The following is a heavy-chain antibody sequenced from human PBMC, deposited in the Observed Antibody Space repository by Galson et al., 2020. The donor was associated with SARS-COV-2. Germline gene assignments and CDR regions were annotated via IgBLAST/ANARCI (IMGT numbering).Heavy chain of an antibody. CDR3: ANEGFNNKGTIDS. CDR1: GFNFRTYA. J-gene: IGHJ4*02. CDR2: ISNDGRKT. D-gene: IGHD3-10*01. Sequence: GESLKISCAASGFNFRTYAMHWVRQAPGKGLEWLAVISNDGRKTFYLDSVKGRFTISRDNWKNIVLLQMNSLNSEDTGRYFCANEGFNNKGTIDSWGQGTLVTVYS. V-gene: IGHV3-30-3*02.